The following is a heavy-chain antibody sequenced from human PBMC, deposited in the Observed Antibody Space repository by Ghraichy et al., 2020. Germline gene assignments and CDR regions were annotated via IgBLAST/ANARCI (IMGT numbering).Heavy chain of an antibody. Sequence: GSLRLSCAASGFTFSNAWMSWVRQAPGKGLEWVGRIKSKTDGGTTDYAAPVKGRFTISRDDSKNTLYLQMNSLKTEDTAVYYCTLPYGDYVDEGYWFDPWGQGTLVTVSS. CDR2: IKSKTDGGTT. CDR3: TLPYGDYVDEGYWFDP. J-gene: IGHJ5*02. CDR1: GFTFSNAW. V-gene: IGHV3-15*01. D-gene: IGHD4-17*01.